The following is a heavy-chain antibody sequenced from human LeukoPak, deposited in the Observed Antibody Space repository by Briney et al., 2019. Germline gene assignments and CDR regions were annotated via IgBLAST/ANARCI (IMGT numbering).Heavy chain of an antibody. Sequence: QSGGSLRLSCAASGFTFSSYSMNWVRQAPGKGLEWVANIKEDGSEKYYVDSVKGRFTISRDNARNSLYLQMNSLRAEDTAVYYCASGRQLGYWGQGTLVTVSS. J-gene: IGHJ4*02. V-gene: IGHV3-7*01. D-gene: IGHD6-13*01. CDR1: GFTFSSYS. CDR3: ASGRQLGY. CDR2: IKEDGSEK.